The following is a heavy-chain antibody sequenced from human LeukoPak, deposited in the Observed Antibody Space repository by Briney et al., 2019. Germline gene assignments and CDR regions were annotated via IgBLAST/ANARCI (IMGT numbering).Heavy chain of an antibody. D-gene: IGHD6-19*01. CDR2: ISYDGSDR. Sequence: GGSLRLSCAASGFTFSSYPMHWVRQAPGKGLEWVAVISYDGSDRHYADSVKGRFTISRDNSKNTLFLQMNSRRAEDTSMYYCAREGSSGWYPYWGQGTLVTVSS. CDR3: AREGSSGWYPY. J-gene: IGHJ4*02. V-gene: IGHV3-30-3*01. CDR1: GFTFSSYP.